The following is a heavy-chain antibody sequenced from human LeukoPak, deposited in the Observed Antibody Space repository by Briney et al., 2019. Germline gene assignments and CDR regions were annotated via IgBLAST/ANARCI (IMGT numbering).Heavy chain of an antibody. CDR3: ARDYPAVAGIILAG. D-gene: IGHD6-19*01. J-gene: IGHJ4*02. CDR1: GGTFSSYA. CDR2: IIPIFGTA. Sequence: SVKVSCKASGGTFSSYAISWVRQAPGQGLEWMGGIIPIFGTADYAQKFQGRVTITADKSTSTAYMELSSLRSEDTAVYFCARDYPAVAGIILAGWGQGTLVTVSS. V-gene: IGHV1-69*06.